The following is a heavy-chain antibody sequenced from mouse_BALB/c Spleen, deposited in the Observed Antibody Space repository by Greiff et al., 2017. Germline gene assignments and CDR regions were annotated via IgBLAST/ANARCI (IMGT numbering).Heavy chain of an antibody. J-gene: IGHJ3*01. Sequence: EVQLQQSGPELVKPGASVKIPCKASGYKFTDYNMDWVKQSHGKSLEWIGDINPNNGGTIYNQKFKGKATLTVDKSSSTAYMELRSLTSEDTAVYFCVSGNYDWFAYWGQGTLVTVSA. D-gene: IGHD2-1*01. CDR1: GYKFTDYN. CDR2: INPNNGGT. CDR3: VSGNYDWFAY. V-gene: IGHV1-18*01.